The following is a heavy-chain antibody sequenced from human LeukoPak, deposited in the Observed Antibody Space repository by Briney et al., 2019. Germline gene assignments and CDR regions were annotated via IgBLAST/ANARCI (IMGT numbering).Heavy chain of an antibody. CDR1: GFTFSNYW. CDR3: AKDYDFWSGYLDY. J-gene: IGHJ4*02. CDR2: VKEDGSAK. D-gene: IGHD3-3*01. V-gene: IGHV3-7*04. Sequence: GGSLRLSCAASGFTFSNYWMSWVRQAPGKGLEWVANVKEDGSAKYYVDSVKGRFTISRDNSKNTLYLQMNSLRAEDTAVYYCAKDYDFWSGYLDYWGQGTLVTVSS.